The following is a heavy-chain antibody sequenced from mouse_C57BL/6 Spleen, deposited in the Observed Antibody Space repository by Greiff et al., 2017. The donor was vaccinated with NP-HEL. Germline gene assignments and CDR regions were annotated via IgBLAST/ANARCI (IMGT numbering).Heavy chain of an antibody. Sequence: VQLQQPGAELVMPGASVKLSCKASGYTFTSYWMHWVKQRPGQGLEWIGEIDPSDSYTNYNQKFKGKSTLTVDKSSSTAYMQLSSLTSEDSAVYYCATYGYDDYWGQGTTRTVSS. D-gene: IGHD2-2*01. CDR2: IDPSDSYT. V-gene: IGHV1-69*01. CDR3: ATYGYDDY. CDR1: GYTFTSYW. J-gene: IGHJ2*01.